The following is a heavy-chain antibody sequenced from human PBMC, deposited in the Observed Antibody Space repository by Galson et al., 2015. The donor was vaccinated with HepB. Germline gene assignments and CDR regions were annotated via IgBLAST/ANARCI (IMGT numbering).Heavy chain of an antibody. J-gene: IGHJ4*02. Sequence: SVKVSCKASGCTFNKYGISWVRQAPGQGVEWMGWISTNGGNTQHAQRLQGRVTMTTETSTNTAYMELRSLRSADTAVYYCARDVDSAFDYWGQGTLVTVSS. CDR1: GCTFNKYG. CDR2: ISTNGGNT. CDR3: ARDVDSAFDY. V-gene: IGHV1-18*01.